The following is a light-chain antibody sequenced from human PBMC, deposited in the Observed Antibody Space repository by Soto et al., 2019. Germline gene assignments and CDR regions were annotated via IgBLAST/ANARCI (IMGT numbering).Light chain of an antibody. Sequence: QSALTQPASVSGSPGQSITLSCTGTSSDVGGYNYVSWYQQHPGKAPKLMIYDVSNRPSGVTNRFSGSKSGNTASLTISGLQPEDDADYYCSSYTSSSTLLVFGTGTKVTVL. CDR3: SSYTSSSTLLV. J-gene: IGLJ1*01. CDR1: SSDVGGYNY. CDR2: DVS. V-gene: IGLV2-14*01.